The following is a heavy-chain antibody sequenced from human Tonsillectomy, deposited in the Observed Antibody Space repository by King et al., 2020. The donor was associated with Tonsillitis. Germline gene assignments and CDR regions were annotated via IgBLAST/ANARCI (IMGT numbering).Heavy chain of an antibody. CDR2: IKSNTDGGTT. Sequence: VQLVESGGGLVKPGESLRLSCVASGFSVTNAWMSWVRQAPGKGLEWVGRIKSNTDGGTTDYAAPVKGSFSVSRDESKNTLYLQMNSLKTEDTSVYYCEAQVQLLRRGYPYYYGMDVWGQGTTVTVSS. V-gene: IGHV3-15*01. CDR3: EAQVQLLRRGYPYYYGMDV. CDR1: GFSVTNAW. J-gene: IGHJ6*02. D-gene: IGHD1-1*01.